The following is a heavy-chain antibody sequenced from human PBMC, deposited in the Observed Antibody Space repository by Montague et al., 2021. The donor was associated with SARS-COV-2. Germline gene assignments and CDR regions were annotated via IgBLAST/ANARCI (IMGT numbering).Heavy chain of an antibody. CDR2: IYSGGST. CDR3: ARDLDVSGGMDV. Sequence: SLRLSCAASGFTVSSNYMSWVRQAPGKGLEWVSVIYSGGSTFYXXXVKGRFTISRHNSKNTLYLQMNSLRAEDTAVYYCARDLDVSGGMDVWGQGTTVTVSS. D-gene: IGHD3/OR15-3a*01. CDR1: GFTVSSNY. J-gene: IGHJ6*02. V-gene: IGHV3-53*04.